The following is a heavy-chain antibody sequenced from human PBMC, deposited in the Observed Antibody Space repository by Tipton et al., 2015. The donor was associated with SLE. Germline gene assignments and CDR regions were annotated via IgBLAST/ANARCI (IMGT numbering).Heavy chain of an antibody. Sequence: GSLRLSCAGSGFDFSAYWMHWVRRAPGKGLVWVSHIKNDGSETNYADSVKGRFTISRGNAKNTLYLQMNNLRVEDSGVYYCSAWFNYWGQGTLVTVSA. CDR3: SAWFNY. D-gene: IGHD3-10*01. V-gene: IGHV3-74*01. CDR2: IKNDGSET. J-gene: IGHJ4*02. CDR1: GFDFSAYW.